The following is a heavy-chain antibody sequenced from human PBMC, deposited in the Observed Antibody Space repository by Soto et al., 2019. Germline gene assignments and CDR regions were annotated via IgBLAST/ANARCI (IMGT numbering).Heavy chain of an antibody. CDR3: ATRRVVAATPDFDY. J-gene: IGHJ4*02. V-gene: IGHV3-48*02. CDR1: GFTFSSYS. D-gene: IGHD2-15*01. CDR2: ISSSSSTI. Sequence: EVQLVESGGGLVQPGGSLRLSCAASGFTFSSYSMNWVRQAPGKGLEWVSYISSSSSTIYYADSVKGRFTISSDNAKNSLYLQMNSLRDEDTAVYYCATRRVVAATPDFDYWGQGTLVTVSS.